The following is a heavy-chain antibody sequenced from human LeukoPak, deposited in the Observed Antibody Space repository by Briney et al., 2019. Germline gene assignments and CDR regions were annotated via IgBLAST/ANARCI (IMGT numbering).Heavy chain of an antibody. CDR1: GFTFSSYA. CDR3: ARGDIRAAADNEFDY. CDR2: ISGSGGST. Sequence: PGGSLRPSCAASGFTFSSYAMSWVRQAPGKGLEWVSAISGSGGSTYYADSVKGRFTISRDNSKNTLYLQMNSLRAEDTAVYYCARGDIRAAADNEFDYWGQGTLVTVSS. V-gene: IGHV3-23*01. J-gene: IGHJ4*02. D-gene: IGHD6-13*01.